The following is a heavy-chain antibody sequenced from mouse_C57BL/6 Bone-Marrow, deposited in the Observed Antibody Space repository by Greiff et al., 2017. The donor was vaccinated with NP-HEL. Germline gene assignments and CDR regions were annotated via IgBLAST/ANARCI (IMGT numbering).Heavy chain of an antibody. J-gene: IGHJ2*01. CDR3: ARDADGGYYFDY. D-gene: IGHD2-3*01. V-gene: IGHV5-4*01. CDR1: GFTFSSYA. CDR2: ISDGGSYT. Sequence: EVQLVESGGGLVKPGGSLKLSCAASGFTFSSYAMSWVRQTPEKRLEWVATISDGGSYTYYPDNVKGRFTISRNNAKNNLYLQMSHLKSEDTAMYYCARDADGGYYFDYWGQGTTLTVSS.